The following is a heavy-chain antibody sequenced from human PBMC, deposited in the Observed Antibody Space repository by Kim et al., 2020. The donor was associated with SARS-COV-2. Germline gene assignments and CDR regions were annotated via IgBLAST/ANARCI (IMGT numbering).Heavy chain of an antibody. CDR3: ARVASYYYGMDV. Sequence: KYYADAVKGRFTISRNNSKSPLYLQMNSLRAEDTAVYYCARVASYYYGMDVWGQGTTVTVSS. J-gene: IGHJ6*02. V-gene: IGHV3-33*01. CDR2: K.